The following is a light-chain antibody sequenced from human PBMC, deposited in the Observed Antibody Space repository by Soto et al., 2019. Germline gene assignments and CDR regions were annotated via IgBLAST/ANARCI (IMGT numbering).Light chain of an antibody. CDR1: QSVSSSY. CDR3: QQYGSSPRYT. J-gene: IGKJ2*01. Sequence: EIVLTQSPGTLSLSPGERATLSCRASQSVSSSYLAWYQQKPRQAPRLLIYGASSRATGIPDRFSGSGSATDFTLIISRLEPEDYAVYYCQQYGSSPRYTFGQGTKLEIK. CDR2: GAS. V-gene: IGKV3-20*01.